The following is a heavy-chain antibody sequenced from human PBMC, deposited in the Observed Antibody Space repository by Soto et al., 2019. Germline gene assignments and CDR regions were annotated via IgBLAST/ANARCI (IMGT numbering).Heavy chain of an antibody. D-gene: IGHD3-10*01. CDR1: GFPFTGYS. J-gene: IGHJ4*02. CDR3: ANSRVSMVRGLIIIPNY. Sequence: VGSLRLSGAASGFPFTGYSMSWVRQAPGKGLEWVSAISGHGDATFYADSVKGRFTISRDNSKNTLYLHMNSLRAEDTALYYCANSRVSMVRGLIIIPNYWGQGTLVTVSS. V-gene: IGHV3-23*01. CDR2: ISGHGDAT.